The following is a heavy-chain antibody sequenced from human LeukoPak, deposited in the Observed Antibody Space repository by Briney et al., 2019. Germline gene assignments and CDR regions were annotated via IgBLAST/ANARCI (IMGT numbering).Heavy chain of an antibody. V-gene: IGHV1-69*13. D-gene: IGHD4-17*01. CDR1: GYTSTSYD. Sequence: ASVKVSCKAFGYTSTSYDINWVRQATGQGLEWMGGIIPIFGTANYAQKFQGRVTVTADESTSTAYMELSSLRSEDTAVYYCARDERYGDNYFDYWGQGTLVTVSS. CDR2: IIPIFGTA. CDR3: ARDERYGDNYFDY. J-gene: IGHJ4*02.